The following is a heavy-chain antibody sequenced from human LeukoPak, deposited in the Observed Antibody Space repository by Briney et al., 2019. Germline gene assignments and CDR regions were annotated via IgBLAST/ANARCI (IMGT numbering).Heavy chain of an antibody. CDR3: ARLYGSGSYYNFDY. J-gene: IGHJ4*02. D-gene: IGHD3-10*01. Sequence: PGGSLRLSCAASGFTFSSYWMSWVRQAPGKGLEWVANIKQDGSEKYYVDSVKGRFTISRDNAKNSLYLQMNSLRAEGTAVYYCARLYGSGSYYNFDYWGQGTLVTVSS. V-gene: IGHV3-7*04. CDR2: IKQDGSEK. CDR1: GFTFSSYW.